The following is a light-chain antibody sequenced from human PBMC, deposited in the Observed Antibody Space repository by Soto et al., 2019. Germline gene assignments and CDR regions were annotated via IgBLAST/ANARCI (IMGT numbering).Light chain of an antibody. CDR3: QQYNNWPPIT. V-gene: IGKV3-15*01. Sequence: EVVMTQSPVTLSVSPGERATLSCRASQSVRSSVAWYQQKPGQAPRLLFYGASTRATGIPARFSGSGSGTEFTLTISSLKSEDVAVYYCQQYNNWPPITFGQGTRLEIK. J-gene: IGKJ5*01. CDR1: QSVRSS. CDR2: GAS.